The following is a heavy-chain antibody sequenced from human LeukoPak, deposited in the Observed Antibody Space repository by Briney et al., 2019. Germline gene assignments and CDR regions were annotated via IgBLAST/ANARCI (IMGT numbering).Heavy chain of an antibody. D-gene: IGHD2-15*01. CDR3: ARLGFYSGYFDH. CDR2: FYNSGDT. Sequence: SETLSLTCTVSGDSISTCLWSWIRQAPGRGLEWIGYFYNSGDTKLYPSLKSRVTISVDTPKNQYSLKMSSLTTADTAVYFCARLGFYSGYFDHWGQGILVTVSS. J-gene: IGHJ4*02. V-gene: IGHV4-59*01. CDR1: GDSISTCL.